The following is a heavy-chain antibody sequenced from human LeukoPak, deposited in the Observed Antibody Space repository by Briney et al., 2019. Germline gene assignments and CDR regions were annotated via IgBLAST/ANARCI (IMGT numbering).Heavy chain of an antibody. CDR1: GFTLGSYS. CDR2: ISTTSRHI. D-gene: IGHD4-17*01. J-gene: IGHJ5*01. Sequence: GGSLRLSCAASGFTLGSYSMNWVRQAPGKGLEWVSSISTTSRHIHYADSLKGRFTISRDNAKNSLFLQMDSLRAEDTAIYYCARDLAPTTILARWLDSWGQGTLVTVSS. CDR3: ARDLAPTTILARWLDS. V-gene: IGHV3-21*01.